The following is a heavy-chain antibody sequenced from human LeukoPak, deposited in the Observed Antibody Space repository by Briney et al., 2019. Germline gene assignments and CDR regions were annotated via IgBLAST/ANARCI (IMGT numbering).Heavy chain of an antibody. Sequence: GGSLRLSCAASGFTFSTYWMHWVRQAPGKGLVWVSRINGDGSRTIYADSVKGRFTIPRDNAKNTLYLQMNSLRVDDTAVYYCTRAGQAYGLDHWGQGNLVTVSS. CDR2: INGDGSRT. CDR1: GFTFSTYW. CDR3: TRAGQAYGLDH. V-gene: IGHV3-74*01. D-gene: IGHD3-10*01. J-gene: IGHJ4*02.